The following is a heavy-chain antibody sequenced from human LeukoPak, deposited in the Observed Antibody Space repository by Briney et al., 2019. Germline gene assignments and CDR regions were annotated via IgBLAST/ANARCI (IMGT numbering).Heavy chain of an antibody. CDR2: ISSSSSTI. J-gene: IGHJ6*02. Sequence: GGSLRLSCAASGFTFSSYIMNWVRQAPGKGLEWVSYISSSSSTIYYADSVKGRFTISRDNAKNSLYLQMNSLRAEDTAVYYCARDKTLVVPAAIPHYYYYGMDVWGQGTTVTVSS. D-gene: IGHD2-2*02. V-gene: IGHV3-48*01. CDR3: ARDKTLVVPAAIPHYYYYGMDV. CDR1: GFTFSSYI.